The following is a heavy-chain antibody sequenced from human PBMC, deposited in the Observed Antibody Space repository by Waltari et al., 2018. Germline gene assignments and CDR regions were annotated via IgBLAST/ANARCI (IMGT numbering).Heavy chain of an antibody. J-gene: IGHJ1*01. CDR3: ARADSGSYYVGEYFQH. V-gene: IGHV1-69*12. D-gene: IGHD1-26*01. Sequence: QVQLVQSGAEVKKPGSSVKVSCKASGGTFSSYATTWVRQAPGQGLEWMGGIIPIFGTANYAQKFQGRVTITADESTSTAYMELSSLRSEDTAVYYCARADSGSYYVGEYFQHWGQGTLVTVSS. CDR2: IIPIFGTA. CDR1: GGTFSSYA.